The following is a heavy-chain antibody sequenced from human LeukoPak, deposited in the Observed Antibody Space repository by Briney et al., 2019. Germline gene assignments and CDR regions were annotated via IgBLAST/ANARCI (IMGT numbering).Heavy chain of an antibody. V-gene: IGHV3-30*18. Sequence: GSLRLSCAASGFTFSSYGMHWVRQAPGKGLEWVAVISYGGSNKYYADSVKGRFTISRDNSKNTLYLQMNSLRPEDTAVYYCAKDVGDYGAFDIWGQGTMVTVSS. CDR2: ISYGGSNK. J-gene: IGHJ3*02. D-gene: IGHD4-17*01. CDR3: AKDVGDYGAFDI. CDR1: GFTFSSYG.